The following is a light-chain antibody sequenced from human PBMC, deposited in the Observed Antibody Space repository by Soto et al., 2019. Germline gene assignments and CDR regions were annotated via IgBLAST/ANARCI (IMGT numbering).Light chain of an antibody. CDR3: QQFNNYLVT. CDR1: QGISSA. V-gene: IGKV1D-13*01. J-gene: IGKJ5*01. CDR2: DAS. Sequence: AIQLTQSPSSLSASVGDRVILTCRASQGISSALVWYQQKPGKAPKLLIYDASSLESGVPSRFSGSGSGTDFTLTISSLQPEDFATYYCQQFNNYLVTFGQGTRLEIK.